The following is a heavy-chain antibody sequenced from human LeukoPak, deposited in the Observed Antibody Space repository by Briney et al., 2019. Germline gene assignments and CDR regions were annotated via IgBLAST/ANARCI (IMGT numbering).Heavy chain of an antibody. Sequence: PGASVNVSCKASGYTFTSYGISWVRQAPGQGLEWMGWISAYNGNTNYAQKLQGRVTMTTDTSTSTAYMELRSLRSDDTAVYYCARDYYDSSARGIFDYWGQGTLVTVSS. D-gene: IGHD3-22*01. V-gene: IGHV1-18*01. CDR3: ARDYYDSSARGIFDY. J-gene: IGHJ4*02. CDR1: GYTFTSYG. CDR2: ISAYNGNT.